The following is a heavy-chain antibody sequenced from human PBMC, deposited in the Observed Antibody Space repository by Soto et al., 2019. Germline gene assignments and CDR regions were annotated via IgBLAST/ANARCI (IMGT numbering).Heavy chain of an antibody. V-gene: IGHV1-46*01. Sequence: ASVKVSCKASGYTFTSYYMHWVRQAPGQGLEWMGIINTSGGSTSYAQKFQGRVTMTRDTSTNTVYMELSSLRSEDTAVYYCARDDSSGYNPDYWGQGTLVTVSS. J-gene: IGHJ4*02. CDR1: GYTFTSYY. D-gene: IGHD3-22*01. CDR3: ARDDSSGYNPDY. CDR2: INTSGGST.